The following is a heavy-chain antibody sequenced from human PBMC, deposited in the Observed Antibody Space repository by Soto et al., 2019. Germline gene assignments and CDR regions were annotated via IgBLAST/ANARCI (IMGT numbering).Heavy chain of an antibody. CDR1: GFTFSSYD. D-gene: IGHD3-10*01. CDR3: ERVSGPYYYYGMDV. CDR2: IGTAGDT. Sequence: GGSLRLSCAASGFTFSSYDMHWVRQATGKGLEWVSAIGTAGDTYYPGSVKGRFTISRENAKNSLYLQMNSLRAGDTAVYYCERVSGPYYYYGMDVWGPGTTVSVSS. J-gene: IGHJ6*02. V-gene: IGHV3-13*01.